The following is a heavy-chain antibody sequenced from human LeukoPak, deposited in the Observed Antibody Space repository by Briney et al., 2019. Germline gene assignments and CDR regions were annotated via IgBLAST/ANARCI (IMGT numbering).Heavy chain of an antibody. CDR3: ARGHGGGATTSLNAFDI. V-gene: IGHV1-24*01. D-gene: IGHD1-26*01. J-gene: IGHJ3*02. CDR1: GYTLTELS. Sequence: GASVKVSCKVSGYTLTELSMHWVRQAPGKGLEWMGGFDPEDGETIYAQKLQGRVTMTTDTSTSTAYMELRSLRSDDTAVYYCARGHGGGATTSLNAFDIWGQGTMVTVSS. CDR2: FDPEDGET.